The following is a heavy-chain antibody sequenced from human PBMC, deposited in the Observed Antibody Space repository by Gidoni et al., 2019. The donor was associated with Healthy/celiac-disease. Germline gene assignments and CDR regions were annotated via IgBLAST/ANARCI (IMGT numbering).Heavy chain of an antibody. J-gene: IGHJ4*02. CDR3: ARVDRVVTAFDY. Sequence: EVQLVESGGGLVKPGGSLRLSCAAAGFTFSSYSMNWVRQAPGKGLEWVSSIISSSIYISYADSVKGRFTISRDNAKNSLYLQMNSLRAEDTAVYYCARVDRVVTAFDYWGQGTLVTVSS. D-gene: IGHD2-21*02. CDR2: IISSSIYI. V-gene: IGHV3-21*01. CDR1: GFTFSSYS.